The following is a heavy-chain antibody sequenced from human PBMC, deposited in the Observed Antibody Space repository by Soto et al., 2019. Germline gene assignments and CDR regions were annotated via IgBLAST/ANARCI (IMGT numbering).Heavy chain of an antibody. CDR1: GYTFTNYY. J-gene: IGHJ4*02. D-gene: IGHD6-13*01. CDR2: INPNGGST. V-gene: IGHV1-46*01. CDR3: ARGLAAGDY. Sequence: QVQLVQSGAEVKNAGASVKVSCKASGYTFTNYYIHWVRQAPGQGLEWMAIINPNGGSTNYAQEFQGRVTLARDTFTNTVYMELSSRRSEDTAIYYCARGLAAGDYWGQGTLVTVSS.